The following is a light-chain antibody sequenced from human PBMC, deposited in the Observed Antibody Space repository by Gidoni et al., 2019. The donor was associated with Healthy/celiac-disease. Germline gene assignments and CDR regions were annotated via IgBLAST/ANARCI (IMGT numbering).Light chain of an antibody. CDR3: QSYDSSLSGYV. J-gene: IGLJ3*02. Sequence: QSVLTQPPSVSGAPGQRVTISCTGSSSHIGAGYDVHWYQQLPGTAPKLLIYGNSNRPSGAPDRFSGSKSGTSASLAITGLQAEDEADYYCQSYDSSLSGYVFGGGTKLTVL. CDR2: GNS. CDR1: SSHIGAGYD. V-gene: IGLV1-40*01.